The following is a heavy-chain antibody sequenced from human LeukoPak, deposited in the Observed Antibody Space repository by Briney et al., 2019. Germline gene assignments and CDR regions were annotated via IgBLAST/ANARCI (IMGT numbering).Heavy chain of an antibody. Sequence: SVKVSCKASGGTFSSYAISWVRQAPGQGLEWMGRIITILGIANYAQKFQGRVTITADKSTSTAYMELSSLRSEDTAVYYCARDGESGSYGWSVDYWGQGTLVTVSS. D-gene: IGHD1-26*01. CDR3: ARDGESGSYGWSVDY. J-gene: IGHJ4*02. CDR1: GGTFSSYA. V-gene: IGHV1-69*04. CDR2: IITILGIA.